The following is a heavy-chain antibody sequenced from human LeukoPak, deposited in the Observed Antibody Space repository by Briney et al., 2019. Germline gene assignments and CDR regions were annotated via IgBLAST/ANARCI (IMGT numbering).Heavy chain of an antibody. CDR3: VKDASGGNGVYDAFDG. Sequence: GGPLRLSCAPSGLTFSIYATNGVRHAPEGGLECVLHIGGGGFPTSYAASVKGRFTISGDKSKVQMYLQMASLRAEDTAVYFCVKDASGGNGVYDAFDGWGQRTLVSVS. CDR2: IGGGGFPT. V-gene: IGHV3-23*01. D-gene: IGHD2-8*01. CDR1: GLTFSIYA. J-gene: IGHJ3*01.